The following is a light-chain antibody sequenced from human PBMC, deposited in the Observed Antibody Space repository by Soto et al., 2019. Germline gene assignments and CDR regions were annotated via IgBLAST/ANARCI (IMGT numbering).Light chain of an antibody. CDR3: QQYNSYPWT. Sequence: DIQMTQSPSTLSASVGDRVTLTCRASQSISSWLAWYQQKPGKAPKLLIYHAYSLESGVPSRFSGSESGTEFTLPINSLQPDDFATYYCQQYNSYPWTFGQGTKVEIK. CDR1: QSISSW. CDR2: HAY. V-gene: IGKV1-5*01. J-gene: IGKJ1*01.